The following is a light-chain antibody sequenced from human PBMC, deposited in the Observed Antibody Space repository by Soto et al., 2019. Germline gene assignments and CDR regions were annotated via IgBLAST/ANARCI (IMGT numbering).Light chain of an antibody. CDR1: GSDVGGYNY. J-gene: IGLJ1*01. CDR2: EVS. CDR3: SSYAGSNNLGV. Sequence: QSVLTQPPSASGSPGQSVTISCTGTGSDVGGYNYVSWYQQHPGKAPKLMIYEVSKRPSGVPDRFSGSKSGNTASLTVSGLQAEDEAAYYCSSYAGSNNLGVFGTGTKVTVL. V-gene: IGLV2-8*01.